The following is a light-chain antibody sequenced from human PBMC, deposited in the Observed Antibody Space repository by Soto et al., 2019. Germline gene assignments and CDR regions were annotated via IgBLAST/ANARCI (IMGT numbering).Light chain of an antibody. CDR2: GAS. CDR1: QSVSSN. V-gene: IGKV3-15*01. CDR3: QQYNNWPPMI. Sequence: EIVMTQSPATLSVSPGERATLSCRASQSVSSNLAWYQQKPGQAPRLLIYGASTRATGIPARFSGSGSGTEFTLTISSRQSEDFAVYYCQQYNNWPPMIFGQGTRLEIK. J-gene: IGKJ5*01.